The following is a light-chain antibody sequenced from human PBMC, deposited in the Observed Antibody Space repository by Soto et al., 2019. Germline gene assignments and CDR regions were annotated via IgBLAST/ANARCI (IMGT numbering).Light chain of an antibody. CDR3: GTWESSLTPVV. Sequence: QSVLTQPPSVSAAPGQKVHISCSGSSSEIGRNYVSWYKHLPRTAPKLLIYENYKRPSGIPDRFSGSKSGTSATLGITGLQTGDEADYYCGTWESSLTPVVFGTRTKVTAL. CDR2: ENY. CDR1: SSEIGRNY. V-gene: IGLV1-51*02. J-gene: IGLJ1*01.